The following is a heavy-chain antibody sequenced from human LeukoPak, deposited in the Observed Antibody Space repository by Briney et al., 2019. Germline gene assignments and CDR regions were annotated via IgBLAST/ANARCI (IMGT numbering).Heavy chain of an antibody. CDR1: GFTFSSYW. CDR3: ARGPSGYHNT. J-gene: IGHJ4*02. V-gene: IGHV3-74*01. CDR2: INPDGSST. D-gene: IGHD5-12*01. Sequence: GGSLRLSCAASGFTFSSYWMHWVRQAPEKGLVWVSRINPDGSSTIYADSVKGRFTLSRDNAKNTLYLQMNSLRAEDTAVYYCARGPSGYHNTGGQGTLVTVSS.